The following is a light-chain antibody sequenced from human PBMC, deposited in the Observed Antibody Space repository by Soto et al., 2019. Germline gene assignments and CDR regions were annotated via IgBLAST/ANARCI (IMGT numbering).Light chain of an antibody. Sequence: EIIMTQSPATLSVSPGEGATLSCRASQGIGDTLAWYQHKPGQAPRLLIFEASTRAAGIPDRFSGSGSGTDFTLTITRLEPEDFAVYYCQQYGSSLTFGGGTKGDIK. CDR3: QQYGSSLT. CDR1: QGIGDT. J-gene: IGKJ4*01. V-gene: IGKV3-20*01. CDR2: EAS.